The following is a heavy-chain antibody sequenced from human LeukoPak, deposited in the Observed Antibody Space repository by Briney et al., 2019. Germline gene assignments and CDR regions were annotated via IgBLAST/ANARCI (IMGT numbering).Heavy chain of an antibody. V-gene: IGHV3-33*08. CDR1: GFTFSTYW. J-gene: IGHJ4*02. D-gene: IGHD1-26*01. CDR2: MWYDGNNK. Sequence: GGSLRLSCAASGFTFSTYWMHWVRQAPGKGLEWVAVMWYDGNNKYYADSVKGRFTISRDTSKNTLYLQMNSLRTEDTAVYYCARDGTYNGSYFYDYWGQGTLVTVSS. CDR3: ARDGTYNGSYFYDY.